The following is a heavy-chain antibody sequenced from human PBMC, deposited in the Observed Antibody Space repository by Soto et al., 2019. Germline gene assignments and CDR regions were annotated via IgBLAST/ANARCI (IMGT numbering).Heavy chain of an antibody. D-gene: IGHD6-13*01. CDR1: GFTFSSYA. J-gene: IGHJ4*02. V-gene: IGHV3-30-3*01. Sequence: ESGGGVVQPGRSLRLSCAASGFTFSSYAMHWVRQAPGKGLEWVAVISYDGSNKYYADSVKGRFTISRDNSKNTLYLQMNSLRAEDTAVYYCAREREEYSSSWYVVDYWGQGTLVTVSS. CDR3: AREREEYSSSWYVVDY. CDR2: ISYDGSNK.